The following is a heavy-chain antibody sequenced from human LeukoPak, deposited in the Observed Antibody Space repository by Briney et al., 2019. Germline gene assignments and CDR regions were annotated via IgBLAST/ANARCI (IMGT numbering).Heavy chain of an antibody. V-gene: IGHV3-23*01. CDR1: GFSFSTYA. CDR2: VNGNGGST. CDR3: AKSSYGGCDY. Sequence: PGGSLRLSCAASGFSFSTYAMSWVRQAPGKGLEWVSGVNGNGGSTSYADSVKGRFTIFRDNSKNTVYLQMNSLRVEDTAVYYCAKSSYGGCDYWGQGTVVTVSS. J-gene: IGHJ4*02. D-gene: IGHD4-23*01.